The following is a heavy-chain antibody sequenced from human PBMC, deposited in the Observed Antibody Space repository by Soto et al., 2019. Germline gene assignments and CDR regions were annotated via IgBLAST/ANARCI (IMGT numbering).Heavy chain of an antibody. J-gene: IGHJ6*02. Sequence: DVKLVETGGGLIQPGGSLRLSCAVSGFTVSTNYMSWVRQAPGKGLEWVSVIYYDDGSTYYADSVKGRFSISRDSSRNTLYLQMNSLRAEDTAVYYCASGQQVILRYYYGLDVWGQGTTVTVSS. D-gene: IGHD6-13*01. V-gene: IGHV3-53*02. CDR3: ASGQQVILRYYYGLDV. CDR1: GFTVSTNY. CDR2: IYYDDGST.